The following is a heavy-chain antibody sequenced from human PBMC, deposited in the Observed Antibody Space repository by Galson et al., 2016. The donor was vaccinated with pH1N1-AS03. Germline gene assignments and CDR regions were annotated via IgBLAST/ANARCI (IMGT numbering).Heavy chain of an antibody. CDR2: MSAYSGET. Sequence: SVKVSCKASGYTFITYGISWVRQAPGQGLEWMGWMSAYSGETRYAPNFQGRVTMTRDTSTRTAYMDLRSLTPDDTAVYYCVREFEDPQKRVVAFGYWGQGTLVIVSS. CDR1: GYTFITYG. J-gene: IGHJ4*02. V-gene: IGHV1-18*01. CDR3: VREFEDPQKRVVAFGY.